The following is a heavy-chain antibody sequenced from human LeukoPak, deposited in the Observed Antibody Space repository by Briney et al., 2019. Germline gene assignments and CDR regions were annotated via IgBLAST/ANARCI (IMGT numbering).Heavy chain of an antibody. CDR3: ARDRGYGDYVGAFDI. D-gene: IGHD4-17*01. V-gene: IGHV3-48*02. CDR2: ICSSSSTI. Sequence: PGGSLRLSCAASGFTFSSYSMNWVRLAPGKGMEWASHICSSSSTIYYADSVKGRFTISRDNAKNSLYLQMNSLRDEDTAVYYCARDRGYGDYVGAFDIWGQGTMVTVSS. CDR1: GFTFSSYS. J-gene: IGHJ3*02.